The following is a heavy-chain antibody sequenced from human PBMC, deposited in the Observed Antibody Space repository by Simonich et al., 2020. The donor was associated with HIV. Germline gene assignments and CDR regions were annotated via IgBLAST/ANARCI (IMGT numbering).Heavy chain of an antibody. CDR1: GGSFSGYY. D-gene: IGHD6-13*01. J-gene: IGHJ1*01. CDR3: ARLTAGGLGEYFQH. CDR2: NNHSAST. Sequence: QVQLQQWGAGLLKPSETLSLTCAVYGGSFSGYYWSWIRQPPGKGLEWSGENNHSASTNYNPSLKSRVTISVATSKNQFSLKLSSVTAADTAVYYCARLTAGGLGEYFQHWGQGTLVTVSS. V-gene: IGHV4-34*01.